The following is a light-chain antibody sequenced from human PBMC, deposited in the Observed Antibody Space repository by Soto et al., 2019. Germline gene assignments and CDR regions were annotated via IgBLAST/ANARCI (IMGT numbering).Light chain of an antibody. CDR2: GAS. V-gene: IGKV3-15*01. CDR1: QSVSSN. J-gene: IGKJ2*02. CDR3: LQYNDWPPCT. Sequence: EIVMTQSPATLSVSPGERATLSCRASQSVSSNLAWYQQKPGQAPRLLIYGASTRATGIPARFSGSGSGTEFTLTISSLQSEDFAVYYCLQYNDWPPCTFGQGTKLGIK.